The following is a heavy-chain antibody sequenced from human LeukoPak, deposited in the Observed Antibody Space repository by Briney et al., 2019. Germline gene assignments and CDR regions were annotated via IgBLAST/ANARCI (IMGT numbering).Heavy chain of an antibody. CDR1: GFRFSSYG. CDR2: IRYDGSNK. Sequence: GGSLRLSCAASGFRFSSYGMHWVRQAPGKGLEWVAFIRYDGSNKYYADSVKGRFTISRDNSKNTLYLQMNSLRAEDTAVYYCAKDRGDAFDIWGQGTMVTVSS. V-gene: IGHV3-30*02. CDR3: AKDRGDAFDI. J-gene: IGHJ3*02.